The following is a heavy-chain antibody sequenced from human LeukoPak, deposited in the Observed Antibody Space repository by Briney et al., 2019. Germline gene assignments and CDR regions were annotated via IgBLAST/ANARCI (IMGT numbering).Heavy chain of an antibody. V-gene: IGHV1-2*02. CDR1: GYTFTGYY. Sequence: ASVKVSCKASGYTFTGYYMHWVRQAPGQGREWMGWINPNSGGRNYAQKFQGRVTMTRDTSISTAYMELSRLRSDDTAVYYCARTRYCTNGVCPFDYWGQGTLVTVSS. CDR3: ARTRYCTNGVCPFDY. D-gene: IGHD2-8*01. J-gene: IGHJ4*02. CDR2: INPNSGGR.